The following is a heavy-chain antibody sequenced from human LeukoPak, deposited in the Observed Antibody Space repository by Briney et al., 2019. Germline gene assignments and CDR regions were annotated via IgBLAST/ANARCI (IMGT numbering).Heavy chain of an antibody. V-gene: IGHV4-59*01. CDR3: ARDARDDSSGYYDAFDI. D-gene: IGHD3-22*01. CDR2: FYYSGST. CDR1: GGSISSYY. Sequence: SETLSLTCTVSGGSISSYYWSWIRPPPGKGLEWVGYFYYSGSTNYHPSLKTRVTISVGTSKNQFSLKLSSVTAADTAVYYCARDARDDSSGYYDAFDIWGQGTMVTVSS. J-gene: IGHJ3*02.